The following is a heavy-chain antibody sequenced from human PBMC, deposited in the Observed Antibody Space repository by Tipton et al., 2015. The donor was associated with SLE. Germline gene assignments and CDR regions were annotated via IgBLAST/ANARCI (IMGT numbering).Heavy chain of an antibody. CDR3: ARCTIFGVVRGSFDC. D-gene: IGHD3-3*01. Sequence: TLSLTCAVYGASLNDYYWTWIRQPPGKGLEWIGDINRSGSTDCNPSLKSRVTMSVDTSKNQFSLNLTSVTAADTALYYCARCTIFGVVRGSFDCWAQGTLITVSS. CDR2: INRSGST. J-gene: IGHJ4*02. V-gene: IGHV4-34*01. CDR1: GASLNDYY.